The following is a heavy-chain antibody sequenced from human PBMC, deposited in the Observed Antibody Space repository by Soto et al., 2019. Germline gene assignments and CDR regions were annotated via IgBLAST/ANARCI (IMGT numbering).Heavy chain of an antibody. CDR2: MNPNSGKT. Sequence: ASVKVSCKASGYTFTSYDINWVRQATGQGLEWMGWMNPNSGKTGYAQKFQGRVTMTRKTSISTAYMELSSLRSEDTAVYYCARAQVGGYCSGGSCYSNYYYMDVWGKGTTVTVSS. CDR1: GYTFTSYD. CDR3: ARAQVGGYCSGGSCYSNYYYMDV. V-gene: IGHV1-8*01. J-gene: IGHJ6*03. D-gene: IGHD2-15*01.